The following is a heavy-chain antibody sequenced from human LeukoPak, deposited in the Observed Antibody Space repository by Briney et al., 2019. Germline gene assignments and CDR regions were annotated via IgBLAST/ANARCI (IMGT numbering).Heavy chain of an antibody. CDR3: AAPYSSTWFDY. Sequence: GTSVKVSCKASGFTFTSRSAVQWVRQARGQRLEWIGWIDVGSDNTNYAQKFQERVTITRDKSTSTAYMELSSLRSEDTAVYYCAAPYSSTWFDYWGQGTLVTVSS. V-gene: IGHV1-58*01. D-gene: IGHD6-13*01. J-gene: IGHJ4*02. CDR2: IDVGSDNT. CDR1: GFTFTSRSA.